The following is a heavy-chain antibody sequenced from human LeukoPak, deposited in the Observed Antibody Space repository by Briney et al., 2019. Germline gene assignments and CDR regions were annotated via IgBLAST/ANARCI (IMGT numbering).Heavy chain of an antibody. V-gene: IGHV1-8*03. CDR1: GYTFTSYD. D-gene: IGHD3-10*01. J-gene: IGHJ4*02. CDR3: ARQVGNAYYAAYFDY. Sequence: ASVKVSCKASGYTFTSYDINWVRQATGQGLEWMGWMNPNSGNTGYAQKFQGRVTITRNTSISTAYLQWSSLKASDTAMYYCARQVGNAYYAAYFDYWGQGTLVTVSS. CDR2: MNPNSGNT.